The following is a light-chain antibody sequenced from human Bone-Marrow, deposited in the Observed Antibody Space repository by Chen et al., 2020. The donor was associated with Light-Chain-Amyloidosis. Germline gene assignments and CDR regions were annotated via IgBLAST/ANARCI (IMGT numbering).Light chain of an antibody. CDR3: QSADSSGTYEVI. CDR1: DLPTKY. J-gene: IGLJ2*01. CDR2: RDT. V-gene: IGLV3-25*03. Sequence: SYELTQPPSVSVSPGQTARITCSGDDLPTKYAYWYQQKPGPAPVLMIHRDTERPSGITERFSGSSSGTTATLTISGVQAEDEADYHCQSADSSGTYEVIFGGGTKLTVL.